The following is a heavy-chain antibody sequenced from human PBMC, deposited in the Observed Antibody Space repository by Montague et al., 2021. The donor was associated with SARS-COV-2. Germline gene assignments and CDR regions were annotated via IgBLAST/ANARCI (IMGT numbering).Heavy chain of an antibody. Sequence: SETLSLTCAVYGGSFSGYYWSWISQPPGKGLEWLGEINHSGSTNYNPSLKSRVTISVDTSKNQFSLKLSSMTAADTAVYYCARGSDPLGSSSWYYYYYYMDVWGKGTTVTVSS. CDR1: GGSFSGYY. V-gene: IGHV4-34*01. CDR3: ARGSDPLGSSSWYYYYYYMDV. CDR2: INHSGST. J-gene: IGHJ6*03. D-gene: IGHD6-13*01.